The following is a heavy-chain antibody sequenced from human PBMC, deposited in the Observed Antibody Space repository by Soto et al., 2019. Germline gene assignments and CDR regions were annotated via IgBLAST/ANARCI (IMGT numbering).Heavy chain of an antibody. CDR1: GLSVSTIF. CDR3: TRDAPGERPYYFYYYGMDV. Sequence: QLVESGGGLMQPGESLKLSCAVSGLSVSTIFMNWVRQSPGKGLEWVAVIYSDGKTFYADSVKGRFTISKDNSKHTLSLQMNSLRAEDTAVYYCTRDAPGERPYYFYYYGMDVWGQGTTVTVS. CDR2: IYSDGKT. V-gene: IGHV3-53*01. J-gene: IGHJ6*02.